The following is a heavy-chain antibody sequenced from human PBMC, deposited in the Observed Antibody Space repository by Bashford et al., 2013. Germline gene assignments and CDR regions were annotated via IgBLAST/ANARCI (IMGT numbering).Heavy chain of an antibody. J-gene: IGHJ4*02. CDR2: SGSTI. V-gene: IGHV3-48*03. D-gene: IGHD2-15*01. CDR3: ARQGSRYCSGGSCYSDY. Sequence: SGSTIYYADSVKGRFTISRDNAKNSLYLQMNSLRAEDTAVYYCARQGSRYCSGGSCYSDYWGQGTLVTVSS.